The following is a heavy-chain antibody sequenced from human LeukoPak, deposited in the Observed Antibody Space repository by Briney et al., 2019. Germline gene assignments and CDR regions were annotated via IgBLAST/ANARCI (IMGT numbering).Heavy chain of an antibody. Sequence: GGSLRLSCAASGFNFADHAMRWVRQAPGKGLECVSAISGISGSTTIYADSVKGRFAVSRDNSRNTLFLQMNSLRAEDTAVYYCAKNYASGRGVPYAMNVWGQGTTVTVAS. CDR3: AKNYASGRGVPYAMNV. CDR2: ISGISGSTT. J-gene: IGHJ6*02. V-gene: IGHV3-23*01. D-gene: IGHD3-10*01. CDR1: GFNFADHA.